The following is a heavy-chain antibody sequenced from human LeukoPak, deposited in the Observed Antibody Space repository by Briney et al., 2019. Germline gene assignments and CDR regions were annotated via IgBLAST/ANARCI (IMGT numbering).Heavy chain of an antibody. CDR3: ARAVAGFNFDY. CDR1: GYTFTGYY. J-gene: IGHJ4*02. CDR2: INPNSGGT. V-gene: IGHV1-2*04. D-gene: IGHD6-19*01. Sequence: ASVKVSCKASGYTFTGYYMHWVRQAPGQGLEWMGWINPNSGGTNYAQKFQGWVTMTRDTSIGTAYMELSRLRSDDTAVYYCARAVAGFNFDYWGQGTLVTVSS.